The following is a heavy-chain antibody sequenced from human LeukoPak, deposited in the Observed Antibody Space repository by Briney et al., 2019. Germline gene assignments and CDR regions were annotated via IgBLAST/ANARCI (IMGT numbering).Heavy chain of an antibody. CDR3: AKDIRYSGSRPEAFDY. V-gene: IGHV3-30*18. CDR2: ISYDGGNK. Sequence: GRSLRLSCAASGFTFSSYGMHWVRQAPGKGLEWVAVISYDGGNKYYADSVKGRFTISRDNSKNTLYLQMNSLREEDTAVYYCAKDIRYSGSRPEAFDYWGQGTLVTVSS. D-gene: IGHD1-26*01. J-gene: IGHJ4*02. CDR1: GFTFSSYG.